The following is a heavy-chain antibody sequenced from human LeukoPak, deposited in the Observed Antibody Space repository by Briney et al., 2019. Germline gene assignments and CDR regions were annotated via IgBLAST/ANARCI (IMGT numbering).Heavy chain of an antibody. CDR3: TRRTGEY. D-gene: IGHD1-14*01. CDR1: GFTFSNYW. J-gene: IGHJ4*02. V-gene: IGHV3-7*04. CDR2: IKQDGCEQ. Sequence: GGSLRLSCAASGFTFSNYWMTWFRQAPGKGLEWVANIKQDGCEQNYVDSVRGRFTISRDNAKNSLYLQMNSLRAEDTAVYYCTRRTGEYWGQGTLVTVSS.